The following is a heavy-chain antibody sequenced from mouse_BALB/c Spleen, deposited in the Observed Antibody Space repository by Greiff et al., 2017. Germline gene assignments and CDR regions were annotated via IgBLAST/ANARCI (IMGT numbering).Heavy chain of an antibody. CDR2: ISSGGSYT. CDR1: GFTFSSYA. V-gene: IGHV5-9-4*01. D-gene: IGHD2-4*01. Sequence: EVKVVESGGGLVKPGGSLKLSCAASGFTFSSYAMSWVRQSPEKRLEWVAEISSGGSYTYYPDTVTGRFTISRDNAKYTLYLEMSSLRSEDTAMYYCARAPMITTGLYYFDYWGQGTTLTVSS. CDR3: ARAPMITTGLYYFDY. J-gene: IGHJ2*01.